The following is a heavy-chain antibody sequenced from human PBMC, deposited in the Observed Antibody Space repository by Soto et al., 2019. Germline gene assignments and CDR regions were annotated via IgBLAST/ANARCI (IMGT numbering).Heavy chain of an antibody. CDR2: IIPIFGTA. CDR3: ARGYCSSTSCYRYYYYGMDV. V-gene: IGHV1-69*06. D-gene: IGHD2-2*02. J-gene: IGHJ6*02. CDR1: GGTFSSYA. Sequence: QVQLVQSGAEVKKPGSSVKVSCKASGGTFSSYAISWVRQAPGQGLEWMGGIIPIFGTANYAQKFHGRVTITADKSTSTAYMELSSLRSEDTAVYYCARGYCSSTSCYRYYYYGMDVWGQGTTVTVSS.